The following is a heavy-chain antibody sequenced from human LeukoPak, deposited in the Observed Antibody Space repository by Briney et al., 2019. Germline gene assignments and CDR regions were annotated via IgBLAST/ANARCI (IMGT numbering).Heavy chain of an antibody. CDR3: ARDSVPAATLGHYYYYMDV. Sequence: PSETLSLTCSVSGGSISSSSYYWAWIRQSPEKGLEWIGSIYYTGGTNYSPSLKSRVTISVDTSKNQFSLKLSSVTAADTAVYYCARDSVPAATLGHYYYYMDVWGKGTSVTVSS. V-gene: IGHV4-39*07. CDR1: GGSISSSSYY. J-gene: IGHJ6*03. D-gene: IGHD2-2*01. CDR2: IYYTGGT.